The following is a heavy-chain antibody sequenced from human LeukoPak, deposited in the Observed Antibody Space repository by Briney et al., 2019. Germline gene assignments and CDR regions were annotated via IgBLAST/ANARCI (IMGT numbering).Heavy chain of an antibody. D-gene: IGHD6-25*01. CDR2: SNYRGSI. Sequence: SETLSLTCTVSGGSISSGGYYWGWIRQVPGKGLEWIGYSNYRGSIYNNPSLKSRVTISVDTSKNQFSLKLTSVTAADTAIYYCARRADNYYGLDVWGQGTTVTVSS. J-gene: IGHJ6*02. V-gene: IGHV4-31*03. CDR3: ARRADNYYGLDV. CDR1: GGSISSGGYY.